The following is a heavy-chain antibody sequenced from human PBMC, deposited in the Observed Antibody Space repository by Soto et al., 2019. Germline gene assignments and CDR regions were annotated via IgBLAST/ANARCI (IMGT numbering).Heavy chain of an antibody. D-gene: IGHD2-15*01. V-gene: IGHV3-23*01. CDR2: ISGSGGST. CDR3: AKEEVVAGYCSGGSCYDDY. Sequence: PGGSLRLSCAASGFTFSSYAMSWVRQAPGKGLEWVSAISGSGGSTYYADSVKGRFTISRDNSKNTLYLQMNSLRAEDTAVYYCAKEEVVAGYCSGGSCYDDYWGQGTLVTVSS. CDR1: GFTFSSYA. J-gene: IGHJ4*02.